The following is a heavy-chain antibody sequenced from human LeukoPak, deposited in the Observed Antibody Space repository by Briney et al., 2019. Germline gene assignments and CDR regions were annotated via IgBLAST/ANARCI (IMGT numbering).Heavy chain of an antibody. CDR2: INSDGSST. D-gene: IGHD3-22*01. Sequence: GGSLRLSCAASGFTFSSYRMHWVRQAPGKGLVWVSRINSDGSSTSYADSVKGRFTISRDNAKNTLYLQMNSLRAEDTAVYYCARGDSSGSENDYYYGMDVWGQGTTVTVSS. CDR3: ARGDSSGSENDYYYGMDV. CDR1: GFTFSSYR. V-gene: IGHV3-74*01. J-gene: IGHJ6*02.